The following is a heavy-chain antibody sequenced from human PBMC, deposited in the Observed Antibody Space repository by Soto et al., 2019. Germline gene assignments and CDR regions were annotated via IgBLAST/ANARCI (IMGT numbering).Heavy chain of an antibody. V-gene: IGHV1-58*01. D-gene: IGHD3-22*01. CDR2: IVVDSGDT. CDR3: AADPYFTADQGRGYYYYGMDV. CDR1: GFTFSSSA. J-gene: IGHJ6*02. Sequence: GASVKVSCKASGFTFSSSAVQWVRQARGQRPEWIGWIVVDSGDTKYTQRLQERVTITRDMSTSTVFMELSSLRSEDTAVYYCAADPYFTADQGRGYYYYGMDVWG.